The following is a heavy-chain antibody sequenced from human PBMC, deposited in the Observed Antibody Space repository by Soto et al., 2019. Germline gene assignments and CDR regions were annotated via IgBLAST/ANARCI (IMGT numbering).Heavy chain of an antibody. CDR2: INACNGNT. V-gene: IGHV1-3*01. J-gene: IGHJ3*02. Sequence: ASVKVSCKASGYTFTSYAMHWVRQAPGQRLEWMGWINACNGNTKYSQKFQGRVTMTTDTSTSTAYMELRSLRSDDTAVYYCAMRAGYGAFDIWGQGTMVTVSS. CDR3: AMRAGYGAFDI. CDR1: GYTFTSYA. D-gene: IGHD5-12*01.